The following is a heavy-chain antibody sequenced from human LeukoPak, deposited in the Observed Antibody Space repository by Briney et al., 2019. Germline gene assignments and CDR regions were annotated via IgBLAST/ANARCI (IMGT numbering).Heavy chain of an antibody. J-gene: IGHJ3*02. CDR1: GFPFWRYS. CDR2: ISSSSSNM. D-gene: IGHD3-16*01. V-gene: IGHV3-21*03. CDR3: ARARGSHNAFDI. Sequence: VSQTLLCDASGFPFWRYSVHWVREATGGGVEGVSSISSSSSNMYYADSGQGRFTISRDNAKNSLYLQMNSLRAEDTAIYYCARARGSHNAFDIWGQGTMVTVSS.